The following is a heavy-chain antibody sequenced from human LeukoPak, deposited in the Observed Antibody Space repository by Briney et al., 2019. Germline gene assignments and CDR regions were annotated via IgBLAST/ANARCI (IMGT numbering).Heavy chain of an antibody. CDR3: ASDYYDSSGYSDY. V-gene: IGHV1-2*06. D-gene: IGHD3-22*01. CDR1: GYTFTGYY. Sequence: ASVKVSCKASGYTFTGYYMHWVRQAPGPGLEWMGRINPNSGGTNYAQKFQGRVTMTRDTSISTAYMELSRLRSDDTAVYYCASDYYDSSGYSDYWGQGTLVTVSS. CDR2: INPNSGGT. J-gene: IGHJ4*02.